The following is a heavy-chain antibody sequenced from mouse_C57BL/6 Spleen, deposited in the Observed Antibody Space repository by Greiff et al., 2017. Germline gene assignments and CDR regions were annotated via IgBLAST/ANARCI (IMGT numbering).Heavy chain of an antibody. J-gene: IGHJ2*01. CDR1: GYTFTSYW. CDR3: ARRVPGSSSYYCDY. CDR2: INPSSGYL. V-gene: IGHV1-7*01. D-gene: IGHD1-1*01. Sequence: QVQLQQSGAELAKPGASVTLSCKASGYTFTSYWLHWVKQRPGKGLEWIGYINPSSGYLKYNQKFKDKATLTADKSSSPAYMQLSSLTYEDSAFYSFARRVPGSSSYYCDYWGQGTTLTVSS.